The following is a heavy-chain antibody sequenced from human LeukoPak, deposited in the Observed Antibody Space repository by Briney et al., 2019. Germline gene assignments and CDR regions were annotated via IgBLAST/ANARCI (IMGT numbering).Heavy chain of an antibody. CDR2: INHSGST. CDR1: GGSFSGYY. V-gene: IGHV4-34*01. CDR3: ARGSKSPSMVRGVKYYFDY. D-gene: IGHD3-10*01. Sequence: KASETLSLTCAVYGGSFSGYYWSWIRQPPGKGLEWIGEINHSGSTNYNPSLKSRVTISVDTSKNQFSLKLSSVTAADTAVYYCARGSKSPSMVRGVKYYFDYWGQGTLVTVFS. J-gene: IGHJ4*02.